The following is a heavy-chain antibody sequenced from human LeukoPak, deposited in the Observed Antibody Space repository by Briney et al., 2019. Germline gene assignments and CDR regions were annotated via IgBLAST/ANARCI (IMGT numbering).Heavy chain of an antibody. Sequence: GGSLRLSCAASGFTFSSYWMHWVRQAPGKGLVWVSRINSDGSSTSYADSVKGRFTISRDSAKNTLYLQMNSLRAEDMAVYYCARGSLAGDYYGMDVWGQGTMVTVSS. J-gene: IGHJ6*02. CDR3: ARGSLAGDYYGMDV. CDR2: INSDGSST. V-gene: IGHV3-74*01. CDR1: GFTFSSYW. D-gene: IGHD6-25*01.